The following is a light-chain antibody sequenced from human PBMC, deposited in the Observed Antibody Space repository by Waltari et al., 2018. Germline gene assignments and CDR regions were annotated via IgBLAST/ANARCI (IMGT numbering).Light chain of an antibody. CDR3: CSYAGSSTYV. V-gene: IGLV2-23*02. CDR2: GVS. J-gene: IGLJ1*01. CDR1: SNNVGGFDS. Sequence: QSALTQPASVSGSPGQAISISCTGTSNNVGGFDSATWYQQNPGKAPKLMIYGVSKRPSAVSDRFSGSKSGNTASLTISGLQVEDEADYYCCSYAGSSTYVFGTGTKVTVL.